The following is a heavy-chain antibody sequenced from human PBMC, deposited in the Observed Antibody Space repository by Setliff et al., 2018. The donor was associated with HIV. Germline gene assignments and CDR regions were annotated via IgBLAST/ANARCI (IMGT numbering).Heavy chain of an antibody. Sequence: ASVKVSCKVFGFTLSEVSIHWVRQAPGKGLEWRGYFDPQDGETVYAQKFQGRVTMTEDTSIDTAYMELTRLRSEDTAVYYCATDGAGGWLSPMSDYWGQGTPVTVSS. CDR1: GFTLSEVS. J-gene: IGHJ4*02. CDR3: ATDGAGGWLSPMSDY. D-gene: IGHD5-12*01. CDR2: FDPQDGET. V-gene: IGHV1-24*01.